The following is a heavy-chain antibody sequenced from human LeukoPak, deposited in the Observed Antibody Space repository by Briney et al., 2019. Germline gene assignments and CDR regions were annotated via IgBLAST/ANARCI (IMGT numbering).Heavy chain of an antibody. CDR2: IYYSGST. V-gene: IGHV4-59*12. CDR3: ARERVYYDYVWGSYRSNWFDP. J-gene: IGHJ5*02. D-gene: IGHD3-16*02. Sequence: SETLSLTCTVSGGSISSYYWSWIRQPPGKGLEWIGYIYYSGSTNYNPSLKSRVTISVDTSKNQFSLKLSSVTAADTAVYYCARERVYYDYVWGSYRSNWFDPWGQGTLVTVSS. CDR1: GGSISSYY.